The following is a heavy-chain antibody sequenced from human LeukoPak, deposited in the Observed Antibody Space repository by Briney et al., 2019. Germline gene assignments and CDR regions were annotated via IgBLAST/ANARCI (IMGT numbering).Heavy chain of an antibody. CDR2: INHSGST. CDR1: GGSFSGYH. D-gene: IGHD3-9*01. Sequence: SETLSLTCAVYGGSFSGYHWSWIRQPPGKGLEWIGEINHSGSTNYNPSLKSRVTISVDTSKNQFSLKLSSVTAADTAVYYCARGWDGYYNPWFDYWGQGTLVTVSS. J-gene: IGHJ4*02. CDR3: ARGWDGYYNPWFDY. V-gene: IGHV4-34*01.